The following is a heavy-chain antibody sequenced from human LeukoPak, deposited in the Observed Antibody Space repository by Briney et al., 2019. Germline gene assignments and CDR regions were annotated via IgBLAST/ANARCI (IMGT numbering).Heavy chain of an antibody. CDR1: GFTLSRYG. CDR3: VKGYCSSISCSLIDY. Sequence: GGTLRLSCSASGFTLSRYGMHWVRQAPGKGLEYVSGISSNGGSTNYADSVKGRFTISRDNSKNTLHLQMSSLRAEDTAVYYCVKGYCSSISCSLIDYGGQGTLVTVSS. D-gene: IGHD2-2*01. J-gene: IGHJ4*02. CDR2: ISSNGGST. V-gene: IGHV3-64D*06.